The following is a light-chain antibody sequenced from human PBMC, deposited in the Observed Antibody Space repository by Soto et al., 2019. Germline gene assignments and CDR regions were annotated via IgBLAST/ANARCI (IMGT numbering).Light chain of an antibody. CDR2: GAS. V-gene: IGKV3-15*01. CDR1: HSVSSN. Sequence: EIGLTQSPATLSVSPGERATLSCRASHSVSSNLAWYQQKPGQAPRLLIYGASTRATGIPARFSGSGSGTEFTLTISSLQSEDFAVYYCQQYYNWPPLTFGGGTKVDIK. CDR3: QQYYNWPPLT. J-gene: IGKJ4*01.